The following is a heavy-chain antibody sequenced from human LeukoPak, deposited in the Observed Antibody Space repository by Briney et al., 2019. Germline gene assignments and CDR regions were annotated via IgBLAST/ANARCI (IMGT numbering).Heavy chain of an antibody. J-gene: IGHJ4*02. CDR2: ISSSGSTI. Sequence: PGGSLRLSCAASGFTFSDYYMSWIRQAPGKGLEWVSYISSSGSTIYYADSVKGRFTISRDNAKNSLYLQMNSLGAEDTAVYYCARVQPHYYDSSGYPPDYWGQGTLVTVSS. CDR3: ARVQPHYYDSSGYPPDY. D-gene: IGHD3-22*01. V-gene: IGHV3-11*01. CDR1: GFTFSDYY.